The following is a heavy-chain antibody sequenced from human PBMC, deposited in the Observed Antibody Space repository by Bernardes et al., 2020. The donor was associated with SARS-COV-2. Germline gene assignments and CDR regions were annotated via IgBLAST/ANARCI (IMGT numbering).Heavy chain of an antibody. J-gene: IGHJ6*02. Sequence: SETLSLTCTVSGGSISSGSYYWSWIRQPAGKGLEWIGRIYTSGSTNYNPSLKSRVTISVDTSKNQFSLKLSSVTAADTAVYYCARGGYCTNGVCVSGMDVWGQGTTVTVSS. V-gene: IGHV4-61*02. CDR1: GGSISSGSYY. D-gene: IGHD2-8*01. CDR2: IYTSGST. CDR3: ARGGYCTNGVCVSGMDV.